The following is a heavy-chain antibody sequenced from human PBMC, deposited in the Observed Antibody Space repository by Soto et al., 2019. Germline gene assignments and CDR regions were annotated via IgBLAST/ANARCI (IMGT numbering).Heavy chain of an antibody. Sequence: ASVKVSCKISGHTLTEFSIHWVRQAPGKGLEWMGGFDPEGGEAIYAQKWHGRVTVTEDTVTDTAYMELSGLRSDDTAVYYCARAGDEYYYDSSGYYEDYWGQGTLVTVSS. V-gene: IGHV1-24*01. D-gene: IGHD3-22*01. CDR2: FDPEGGEA. CDR1: GHTLTEFS. CDR3: ARAGDEYYYDSSGYYEDY. J-gene: IGHJ4*02.